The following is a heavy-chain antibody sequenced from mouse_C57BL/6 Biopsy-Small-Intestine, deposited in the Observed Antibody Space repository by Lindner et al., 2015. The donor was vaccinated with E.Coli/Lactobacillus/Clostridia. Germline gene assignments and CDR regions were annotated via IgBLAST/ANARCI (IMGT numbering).Heavy chain of an antibody. CDR3: ATAGILGTTLGHFDS. Sequence: SVKVSCKASGTFSDYGIIWVRQAPGQGLEWMGWIAIKNGNTNSAQKVQGRITMTTDTSTSTAYMELTSLRSDDTAVYYCATAGILGTTLGHFDSWGQGTLVTVSS. CDR1: GTFSDYG. D-gene: IGHD2-13*01. J-gene: IGHJ4*01. V-gene: IGHV1-84*02. CDR2: IAIKNGNT.